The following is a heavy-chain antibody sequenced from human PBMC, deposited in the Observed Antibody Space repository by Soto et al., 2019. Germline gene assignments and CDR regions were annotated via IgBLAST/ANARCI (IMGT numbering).Heavy chain of an antibody. CDR2: INPSGAST. Sequence: QVQLVQSGAEVKKPGASVKVACKASGYSFNSYYMHWVRQAPGQGPEWMGVINPSGASTSYAQKFQGRVSMTRDTSTSTVYMELGSLRSEHTALYYCASDYNAYQRQHVFDIWGQGTLVTVSS. V-gene: IGHV1-46*02. J-gene: IGHJ3*02. CDR1: GYSFNSYY. D-gene: IGHD3-10*01. CDR3: ASDYNAYQRQHVFDI.